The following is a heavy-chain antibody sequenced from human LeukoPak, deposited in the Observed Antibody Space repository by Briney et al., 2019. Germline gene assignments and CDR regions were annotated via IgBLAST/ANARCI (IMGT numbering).Heavy chain of an antibody. CDR2: INDDGREK. V-gene: IGHV3-7*05. CDR1: RFTFSNYW. D-gene: IGHD6-19*01. CDR3: ARVTAVAAVYFFDS. Sequence: GGSLRLSCAASRFTFSNYWMSWVGQAPGKGLEWVANINDDGREKYYVDSVKGGFTISRDNAKNSLYLQMNSLRGEDTAVYYCARVTAVAAVYFFDSWGQGTLVTVSS. J-gene: IGHJ4*01.